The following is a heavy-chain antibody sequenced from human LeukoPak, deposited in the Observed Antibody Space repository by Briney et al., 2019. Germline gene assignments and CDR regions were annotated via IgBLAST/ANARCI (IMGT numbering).Heavy chain of an antibody. V-gene: IGHV4-4*07. J-gene: IGHJ4*02. CDR3: AREGVYDFWSRYRPYYFDY. CDR1: GGSISSYY. D-gene: IGHD3-3*01. CDR2: IYISGST. Sequence: PSETLSLTCTGSGGSISSYYWSWIRQPAGKGLERIGRIYISGSTNYNPSLKSRVTMSVDTSKNQFSLKLSSVTAADTAVYYCAREGVYDFWSRYRPYYFDYWGQGTLVTVSS.